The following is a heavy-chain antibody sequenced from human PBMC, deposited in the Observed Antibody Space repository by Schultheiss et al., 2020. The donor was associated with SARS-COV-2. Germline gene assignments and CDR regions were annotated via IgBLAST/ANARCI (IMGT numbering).Heavy chain of an antibody. CDR3: ARDEGATGVVFDY. D-gene: IGHD1-26*01. J-gene: IGHJ4*02. CDR2: ISGSGGST. CDR1: GFTFSSYA. V-gene: IGHV3-23*01. Sequence: GGSLRLSCAASGFTFSSYAMSWVRQAPGKGLEWVSAISGSGGSTYYADSVKGRFTISRDNSKNTLYLQMNSLRDEDTAVYYCARDEGATGVVFDYWGQGTLVTVSS.